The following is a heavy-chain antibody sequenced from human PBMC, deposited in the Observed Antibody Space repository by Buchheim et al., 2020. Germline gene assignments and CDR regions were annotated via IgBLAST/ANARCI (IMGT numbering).Heavy chain of an antibody. CDR2: MNPNSGNT. J-gene: IGHJ6*02. CDR3: ARGFNSRSSWTRFYYYYYGMDV. V-gene: IGHV1-8*01. D-gene: IGHD6-13*01. Sequence: QVQLVQSGAEVKKPGASVKVSCKASGYTFTSYDINWVRQATGQGLEWMGWMNPNSGNTGYAQKFQGRVTMTRNTSISTAYMELSSLRSEDTAVYYCARGFNSRSSWTRFYYYYYGMDVWGQGTT. CDR1: GYTFTSYD.